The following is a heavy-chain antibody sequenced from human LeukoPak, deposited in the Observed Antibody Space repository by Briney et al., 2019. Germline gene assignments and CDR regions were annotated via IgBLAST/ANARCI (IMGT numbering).Heavy chain of an antibody. V-gene: IGHV4-34*01. CDR3: ARAKGSGSYLNWFDP. CDR1: GGSFSGYY. D-gene: IGHD3-10*01. J-gene: IGHJ5*02. Sequence: SETLSLTYAVYGGSFSGYYWSWIRQPPGKGLEWIGEINHSGSTNYNPSLKSRVTISVDTSKNQFSLKLSSVTAADTAVYYCARAKGSGSYLNWFDPWGQGTLVTVSS. CDR2: INHSGST.